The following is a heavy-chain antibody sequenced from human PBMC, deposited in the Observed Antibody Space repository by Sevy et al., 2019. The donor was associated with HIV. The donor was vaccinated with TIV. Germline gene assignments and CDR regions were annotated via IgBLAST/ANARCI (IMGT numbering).Heavy chain of an antibody. CDR1: GFSFSDYY. CDR2: ISGISTYT. V-gene: IGHV3-11*06. D-gene: IGHD1-1*01. J-gene: IGHJ4*02. CDR3: TRLVGNRDYFVY. Sequence: GGSLRLSCAASGFSFSDYYVSWIRQAPGKGLEWVSYISGISTYTNYADSVKGRFTISRDNAKNSMYLQLNSLRAEDTAVYYCTRLVGNRDYFVYWGQGTLVTVSS.